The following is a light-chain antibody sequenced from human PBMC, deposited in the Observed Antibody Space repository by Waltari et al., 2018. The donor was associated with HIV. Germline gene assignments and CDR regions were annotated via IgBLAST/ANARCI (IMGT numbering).Light chain of an antibody. Sequence: SYELTQHTSVSVSPGQTATITCSGAKLGDNYVSWYQQRPGQSPVLLIYQDTKRPSGIPERFSGSNSGNTATLTISGAQAMDESDYYCQASDTWTVFGGGTKLTVL. CDR3: QASDTWTV. V-gene: IGLV3-1*01. J-gene: IGLJ2*01. CDR1: KLGDNY. CDR2: QDT.